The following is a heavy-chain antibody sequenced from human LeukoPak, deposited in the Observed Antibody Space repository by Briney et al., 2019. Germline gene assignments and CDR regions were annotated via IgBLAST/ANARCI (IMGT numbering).Heavy chain of an antibody. D-gene: IGHD2-21*02. V-gene: IGHV1-69*01. CDR3: ASGYCGGDCYFDY. CDR2: IIPIFGTA. J-gene: IGHJ4*02. CDR1: GGTFSSYA. Sequence: SVKVSCKASGGTFSSYAISWVRQAPGQGLEWIGGIIPIFGTANYAQKFQGRVTITADESTSTAYMELSSLRSEDTAVYYCASGYCGGDCYFDYWGQGTLVTVSS.